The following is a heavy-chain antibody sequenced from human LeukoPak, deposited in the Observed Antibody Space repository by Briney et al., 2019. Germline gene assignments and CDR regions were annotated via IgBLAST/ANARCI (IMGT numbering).Heavy chain of an antibody. CDR3: ARDGRVVVKGGPFEPRY. CDR2: INPNSGGT. CDR1: GYTFTGYY. J-gene: IGHJ4*02. D-gene: IGHD2-2*01. V-gene: IGHV1-2*04. Sequence: GASVKVSCKASGYTFTGYYMHWVRQAPGQGLEWMGWINPNSGGTNYAQKFQGWVTMTRDTSVSTAYMELSRLRSDDTAVYYCARDGRVVVKGGPFEPRYWGQGTLVTVSS.